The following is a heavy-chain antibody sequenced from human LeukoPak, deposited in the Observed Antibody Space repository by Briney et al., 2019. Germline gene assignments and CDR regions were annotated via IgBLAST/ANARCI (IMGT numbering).Heavy chain of an antibody. J-gene: IGHJ5*02. CDR3: AQALMTLVRGVPRTTWFHP. V-gene: IGHV4-34*01. CDR1: GGSFSGYY. D-gene: IGHD3-10*01. Sequence: SETLSLTCAVFGGSFSGYYWTWVRQAPGKGLEWIGEINESGTTNYNASLNNRVTISVDTSKNQFSLKLTSLTAADTAVFYCAQALMTLVRGVPRTTWFHPWGQGTLVTVSS. CDR2: INESGTT.